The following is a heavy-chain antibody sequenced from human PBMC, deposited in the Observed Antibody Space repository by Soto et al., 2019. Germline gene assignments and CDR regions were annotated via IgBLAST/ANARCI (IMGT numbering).Heavy chain of an antibody. CDR2: IKSKSGGGTT. V-gene: IGHV3-15*01. D-gene: IGHD3-3*01. CDR3: TTGAITIFGVADYYYFAMDV. Sequence: EVHLVESGGGLIEPGGSLRLTCGVSGFTFNDAWMNWVRQAPGKGLEWVGRIKSKSGGGTTDYAAPVRGRFTISRDESESKCILQINILKTEDTGGYYCTTGAITIFGVADYYYFAMDVWGQGTKVTVSS. CDR1: GFTFNDAW. J-gene: IGHJ6*02.